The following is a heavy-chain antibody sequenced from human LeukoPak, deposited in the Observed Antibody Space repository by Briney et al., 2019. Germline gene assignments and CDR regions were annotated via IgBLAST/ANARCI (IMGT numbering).Heavy chain of an antibody. CDR3: ARVSPHRKMSYGNQNWFDT. D-gene: IGHD3-16*01. V-gene: IGHV1-18*01. Sequence: ASVKVSCKASGYIFSNFGINWVRQAPGQGLEWMGWISGYNGYTKYAQKLQGRVTMTTDTSTSTAHMELRSLRSDDTAVYYCARVSPHRKMSYGNQNWFDTWGQGTLVTISS. J-gene: IGHJ5*02. CDR2: ISGYNGYT. CDR1: GYIFSNFG.